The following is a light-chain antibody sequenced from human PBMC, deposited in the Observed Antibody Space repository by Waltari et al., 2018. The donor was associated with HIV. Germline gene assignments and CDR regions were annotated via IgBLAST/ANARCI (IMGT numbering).Light chain of an antibody. V-gene: IGKV1-39*01. CDR3: LQTDASPLT. CDR1: QNIYNF. Sequence: DIQMTQSPSSLSASIGDRVTITCRASQNIYNFLSWYHQQPGKGPKLLIYTASRLPSGVPSRVSGSGSETDFSLTISNLQPEDFGTYYCLQTDASPLTFGPGTKVEMK. J-gene: IGKJ3*01. CDR2: TAS.